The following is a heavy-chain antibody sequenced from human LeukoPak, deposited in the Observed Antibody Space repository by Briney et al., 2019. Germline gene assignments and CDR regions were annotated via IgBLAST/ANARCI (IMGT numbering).Heavy chain of an antibody. V-gene: IGHV4-38-2*01. Sequence: SETLSLTCAVSGYSISSGYYWGWLRQPPGRGVGWIGSIYHSGITYFKPSLRSRVAISIDTSKNQLSLKVNSVTAADTAVYYCARNMATVVRVDSWGQGTLVIVSS. CDR1: GYSISSGYY. J-gene: IGHJ5*01. CDR2: IYHSGIT. D-gene: IGHD3-10*01. CDR3: ARNMATVVRVDS.